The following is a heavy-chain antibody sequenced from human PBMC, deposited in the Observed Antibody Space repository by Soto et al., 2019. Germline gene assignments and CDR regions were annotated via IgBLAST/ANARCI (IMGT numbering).Heavy chain of an antibody. CDR3: ARPITMVRGVMDYYYYMDV. J-gene: IGHJ6*03. D-gene: IGHD3-10*01. Sequence: SETLSLTCTVSGGSISSSSYYWGWIRRPPGKGLEWIGSIYYSGSTYYNPSLKSRVTISVDTSKNQFSLKLSSVTAADTAVYYCARPITMVRGVMDYYYYMDVWGKGTTVTVSS. CDR2: IYYSGST. V-gene: IGHV4-39*01. CDR1: GGSISSSSYY.